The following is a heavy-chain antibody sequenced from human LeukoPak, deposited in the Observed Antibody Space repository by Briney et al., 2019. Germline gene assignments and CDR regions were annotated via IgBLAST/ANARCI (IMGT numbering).Heavy chain of an antibody. D-gene: IGHD3-10*01. Sequence: PSETLSLTCAVYGGSFSGYYWSWIRQPPGKGLEWIGEINHSGSTNYNPSLKSRVTISVDTSKNQFSLKLSSVTAADTAVYYCARGSGGFYYGSGSSYYYGMDVWGQGTTVTVSS. CDR3: ARGSGGFYYGSGSSYYYGMDV. J-gene: IGHJ6*02. CDR2: INHSGST. V-gene: IGHV4-34*01. CDR1: GGSFSGYY.